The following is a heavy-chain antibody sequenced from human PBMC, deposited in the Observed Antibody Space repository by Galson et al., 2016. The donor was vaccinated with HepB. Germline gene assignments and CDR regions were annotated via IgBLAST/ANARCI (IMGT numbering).Heavy chain of an antibody. CDR2: ITGTGGST. J-gene: IGHJ2*01. V-gene: IGHV3-23*01. Sequence: SLRLSCAASGFTFRSYAMSWVRRAPGKGLEWVSAITGTGGSTYYADSVKGRFTISRDNSENTLFVQMISLRAEDTAVYYCAKGIRWELRSGWYFDLWGPGTLVTVSS. CDR3: AKGIRWELRSGWYFDL. D-gene: IGHD1-26*01. CDR1: GFTFRSYA.